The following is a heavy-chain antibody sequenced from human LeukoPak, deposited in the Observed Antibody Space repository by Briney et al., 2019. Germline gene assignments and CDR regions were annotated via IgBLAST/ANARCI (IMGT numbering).Heavy chain of an antibody. Sequence: SGGSLRLSCAASGFTFSSYAMHWVRQAPGKGLEWVAVISYDGSNKYYADSVKGRFTISRDNCKNTLYLQMNSLRAEDTALYYCAKAPPEVGYYYESSGHLGDAFDIWGQGTMVTVSS. CDR2: ISYDGSNK. V-gene: IGHV3-30-3*01. D-gene: IGHD3-22*01. CDR3: AKAPPEVGYYYESSGHLGDAFDI. J-gene: IGHJ3*02. CDR1: GFTFSSYA.